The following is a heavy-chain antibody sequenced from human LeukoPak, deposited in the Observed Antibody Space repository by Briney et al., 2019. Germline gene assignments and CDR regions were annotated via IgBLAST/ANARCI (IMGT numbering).Heavy chain of an antibody. J-gene: IGHJ4*02. CDR1: GFTFSSYS. CDR3: ARGQIAAAGYYFDY. Sequence: GGSLRLSCAASGFTFSSYSMNWVRQAPGKGLEWVSSISSSSSYIYYADSVKGRFTISRDNAKNSLYLQMNSLGAEDTAVYYCARGQIAAAGYYFDYWGQGTLVTVSS. CDR2: ISSSSSYI. D-gene: IGHD6-13*01. V-gene: IGHV3-21*01.